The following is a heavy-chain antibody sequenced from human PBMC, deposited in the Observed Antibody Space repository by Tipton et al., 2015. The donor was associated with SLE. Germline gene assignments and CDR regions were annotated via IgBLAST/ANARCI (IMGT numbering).Heavy chain of an antibody. D-gene: IGHD6-13*01. CDR2: ISSSGSTI. CDR1: GFTFSDYY. J-gene: IGHJ6*03. CDR3: ARAGIPPYYYYYMDV. Sequence: GSLRLSCAASGFTFSDYYMSWIRQAPGKGLEWVSYISSSGSTIYYADSVKGRFTISRDNAENSLYLQMNSLRAEDTAVYYCARAGIPPYYYYYMDVWGKGTTVTVSS. V-gene: IGHV3-11*01.